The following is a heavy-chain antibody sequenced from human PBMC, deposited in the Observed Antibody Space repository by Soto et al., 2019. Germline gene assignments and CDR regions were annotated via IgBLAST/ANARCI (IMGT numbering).Heavy chain of an antibody. J-gene: IGHJ3*01. V-gene: IGHV4-59*08. CDR2: LYYSGST. CDR1: GGSISSYY. CDR3: ARQELTMIVD. D-gene: IGHD3-22*01. Sequence: QVQLQESGPGLVKPSETLSLTCTVSGGSISSYYWSWIRQPPGKGLEWIGYLYYSGSTNYNPSLKSRVTISVDTSKNQFSLKLSSVTAADTAVYYCARQELTMIVDWGQGTMVTVSS.